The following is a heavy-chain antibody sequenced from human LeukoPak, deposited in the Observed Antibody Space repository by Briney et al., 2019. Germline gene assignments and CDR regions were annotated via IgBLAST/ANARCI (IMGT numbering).Heavy chain of an antibody. CDR3: ARVWAPRFYDYVRGSYRPYYFDY. Sequence: PSETLSLTCTVSGGSISSGDYYWSWIRQPPGKGLEWIGYIYYSGSTYYNPSLESRVTISVDTSKNQFSLKLSSVTAADTAVYYCARVWAPRFYDYVRGSYRPYYFDYWGQGTLVTVSS. CDR1: GGSISSGDYY. J-gene: IGHJ4*02. D-gene: IGHD3-16*02. CDR2: IYYSGST. V-gene: IGHV4-30-4*01.